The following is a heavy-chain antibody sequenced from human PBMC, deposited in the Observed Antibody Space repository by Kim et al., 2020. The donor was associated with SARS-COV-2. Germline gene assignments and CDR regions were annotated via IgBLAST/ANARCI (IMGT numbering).Heavy chain of an antibody. V-gene: IGHV4-34*01. CDR3: ARGRGSSSWSCYNYYGMDV. J-gene: IGHJ6*02. Sequence: SETLSLTCAVYGGSFSGHYWSWIRQPPGKGLEWIGEINHSGSTNYNPSLKSRVTISVDTSKNQVSLKLSSVTAADTAVYYCARGRGSSSWSCYNYYGMDVWGQGTTVTVSS. CDR2: INHSGST. D-gene: IGHD6-13*01. CDR1: GGSFSGHY.